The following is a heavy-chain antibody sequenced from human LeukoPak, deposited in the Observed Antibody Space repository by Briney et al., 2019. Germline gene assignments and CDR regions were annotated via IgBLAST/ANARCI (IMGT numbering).Heavy chain of an antibody. V-gene: IGHV3-30*03. CDR2: ISYDGSNK. CDR1: GFTFSSYG. Sequence: GRSLRLSCAASGFTFSSYGMHWVRQAPGKGLEWVAVISYDGSNKYYADSVKGRFTISRDNSKNTLYLQMNSLRAEDTAVYYCVYCSGGSCYSEPHFDYWGQGTLVTVSS. J-gene: IGHJ4*02. CDR3: VYCSGGSCYSEPHFDY. D-gene: IGHD2-15*01.